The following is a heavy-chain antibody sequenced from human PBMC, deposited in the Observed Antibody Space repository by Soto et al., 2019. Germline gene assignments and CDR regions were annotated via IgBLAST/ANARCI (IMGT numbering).Heavy chain of an antibody. CDR3: AKRPLTAAGFDY. CDR1: GFTFSNYA. Sequence: EVQLLESGGGLGQPGGSLRLSCAASGFTFSNYAMTWVRQAPGKWLEWVSVITGSGGGTYFVDSVKGRFTISRDNSKHRVYLQMNSLRAEDTAVYYCAKRPLTAAGFDYWGQGTLVTVSS. J-gene: IGHJ4*02. CDR2: ITGSGGGT. V-gene: IGHV3-23*01. D-gene: IGHD6-13*01.